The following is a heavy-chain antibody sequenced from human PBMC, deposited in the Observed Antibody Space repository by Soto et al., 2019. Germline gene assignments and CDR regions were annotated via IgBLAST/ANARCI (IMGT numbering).Heavy chain of an antibody. Sequence: GESLKISCNGPGYTFTDYWIGWVRQLHCKGLEWMGIIYPGDSDTRYSPSFQGQVTITVDKSTSTAYLQWNTLKASDTAMYYGARHISNFRYYYYAMEVWGQGTTVTVSS. CDR3: ARHISNFRYYYYAMEV. CDR1: GYTFTDYW. J-gene: IGHJ6*01. V-gene: IGHV5-51*01. D-gene: IGHD4-4*01. CDR2: IYPGDSDT.